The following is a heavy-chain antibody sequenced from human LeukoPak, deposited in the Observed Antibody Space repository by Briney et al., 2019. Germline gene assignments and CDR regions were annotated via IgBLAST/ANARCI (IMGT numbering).Heavy chain of an antibody. D-gene: IGHD3-10*01. J-gene: IGHJ4*02. CDR1: GGSVSNYY. Sequence: SETLSLTCTVSGGSVSNYYWSWIRQSPGKGLEWIGYIYYTETSYNPSLKSRVTISADTSKNQFSLKLSSVTAADTAVYYCARDLLWFGELRLFDYWGQGTLVTVSS. CDR2: IYYTET. CDR3: ARDLLWFGELRLFDY. V-gene: IGHV4-59*02.